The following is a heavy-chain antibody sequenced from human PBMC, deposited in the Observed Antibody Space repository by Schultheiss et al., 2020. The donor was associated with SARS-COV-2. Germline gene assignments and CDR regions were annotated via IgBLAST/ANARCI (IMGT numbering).Heavy chain of an antibody. CDR2: IYYSGST. Sequence: SETLSLTCTVSGGSISSGGYYWSWIRQPPRKGLEWIGYIYYSGSTYYNPSLKSRVTISVDTSKNQFSLKLSSVTAADTAVYYCARERLRSWGIDAFDIWGQGTMVTVSS. D-gene: IGHD3-16*01. CDR3: ARERLRSWGIDAFDI. CDR1: GGSISSGGYY. V-gene: IGHV4-30-4*01. J-gene: IGHJ3*02.